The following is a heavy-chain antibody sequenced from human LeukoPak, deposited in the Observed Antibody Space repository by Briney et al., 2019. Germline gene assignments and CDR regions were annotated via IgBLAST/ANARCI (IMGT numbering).Heavy chain of an antibody. CDR1: GVTFSSSV. J-gene: IGHJ3*02. CDR3: AKRATSNAFDI. CDR2: ISGGGHST. V-gene: IGHV3-23*01. Sequence: GGSLRLSCAASGVTFSSSVMPWVRHAPGKALEWVSNISGGGHSTRSADSVKGRFTISRDNSKNTRYLQMSSLRAEDTVVDYCAKRATSNAFDIWGQGTMVTVSS.